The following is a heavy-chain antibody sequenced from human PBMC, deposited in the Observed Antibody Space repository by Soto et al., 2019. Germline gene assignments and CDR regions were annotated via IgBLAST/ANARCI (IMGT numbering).Heavy chain of an antibody. CDR3: ARDVWELLRGFDP. J-gene: IGHJ5*02. Sequence: EVQLLESGGGLVQPGGSLRLSCAVSGFTFSNYAMSWVRQAPGTGLEWVSAISGSGNSTNYADSVKGRFTISRDNSKNTVYLQMNSLRAEDTAVYYCARDVWELLRGFDPWGQGTLVTVSS. CDR1: GFTFSNYA. CDR2: ISGSGNST. D-gene: IGHD1-26*01. V-gene: IGHV3-23*01.